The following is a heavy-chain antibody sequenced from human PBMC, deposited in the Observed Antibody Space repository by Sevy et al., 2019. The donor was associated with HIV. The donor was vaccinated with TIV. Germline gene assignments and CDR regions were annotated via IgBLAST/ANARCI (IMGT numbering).Heavy chain of an antibody. CDR3: ARDSSYYYDSSGYYSFDY. V-gene: IGHV1-69*13. Sequence: ASVKVSCKASGGTFSSYAISWVRQAPGQGLEWMGGIIPIFGTANYAQKFQGRVTITADESTSTAYMELGSLRSEDMAVYYCARDSSYYYDSSGYYSFDYWGQGTLVTVSS. J-gene: IGHJ4*02. CDR1: GGTFSSYA. D-gene: IGHD3-22*01. CDR2: IIPIFGTA.